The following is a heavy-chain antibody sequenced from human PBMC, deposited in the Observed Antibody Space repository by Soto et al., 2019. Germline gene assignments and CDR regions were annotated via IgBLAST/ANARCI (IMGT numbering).Heavy chain of an antibody. CDR2: ISAYNGNT. V-gene: IGHV1-18*01. Sequence: QVQLVQSGAEVKKPGASVKVSCKASGYTFTSYGISWVRQAPGQGLEWMGRISAYNGNTKYAQNLQGRVTMTTDTSTSTAYMELRRLRSDEPAVYYCARDQAMARFYYWGQGTMVTVSS. CDR3: ARDQAMARFYY. J-gene: IGHJ4*02. CDR1: GYTFTSYG.